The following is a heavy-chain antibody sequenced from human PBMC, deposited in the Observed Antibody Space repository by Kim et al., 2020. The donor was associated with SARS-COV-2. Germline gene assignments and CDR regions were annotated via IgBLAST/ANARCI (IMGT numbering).Heavy chain of an antibody. D-gene: IGHD3-16*01. V-gene: IGHV2-70*01. CDR3: ARIRSGPGGLQSFDY. J-gene: IGHJ4*02. Sequence: TSLKTRLTISKDTSKNQVVLTMTNMDPVDTATYYCARIRSGPGGLQSFDYWGQGTLVTVSS.